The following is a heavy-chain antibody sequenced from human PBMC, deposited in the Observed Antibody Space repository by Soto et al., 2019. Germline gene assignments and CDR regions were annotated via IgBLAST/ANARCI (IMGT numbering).Heavy chain of an antibody. V-gene: IGHV5-10-1*01. D-gene: IGHD2-2*01. J-gene: IGHJ4*02. CDR3: TRRASSSFYHFDF. CDR2: IDPSDSYV. CDR1: GYSFTAYW. Sequence: GESLKISCQASGYSFTAYWITWVRQMPGKGLEWMATIDPSDSYVDYSPSFRGHVTFSVDRSITTVYLQWNSLKASDSAMYFCTRRASSSFYHFDFWGQGAMVTVS.